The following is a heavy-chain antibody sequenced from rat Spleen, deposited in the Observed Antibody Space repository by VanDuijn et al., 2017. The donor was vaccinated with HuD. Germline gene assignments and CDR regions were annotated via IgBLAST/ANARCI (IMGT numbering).Heavy chain of an antibody. CDR1: GFSLSNYG. Sequence: QVQLKESGPGLVQPSQTLSLTCTVSGFSLSNYGVIWVRQPPGKGLDWMGVIWGNGNSNYNSALKSRLNITRDTSKSQVFLKMNSLQTDDTGTYYCTRGMYTTDWFAYWGQGTLVTVSS. V-gene: IGHV2-13*01. J-gene: IGHJ3*01. D-gene: IGHD1-6*01. CDR3: TRGMYTTDWFAY. CDR2: IWGNGNS.